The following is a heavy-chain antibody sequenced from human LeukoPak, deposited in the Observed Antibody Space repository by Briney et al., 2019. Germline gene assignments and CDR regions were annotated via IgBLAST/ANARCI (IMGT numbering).Heavy chain of an antibody. J-gene: IGHJ4*02. CDR2: MNPNSGNT. CDR3: AVDFVGTTNVFDY. V-gene: IGHV1-8*02. CDR1: GYTFTGYY. D-gene: IGHD1-26*01. Sequence: ASVKVSCKASGYTFTGYYMHWVRQAPGQGLEWMGWMNPNSGNTGYARKFQGRVTMTRSTSISTAYMELSSLTSEDTAVYYCAVDFVGTTNVFDYWGQGTLVTVSS.